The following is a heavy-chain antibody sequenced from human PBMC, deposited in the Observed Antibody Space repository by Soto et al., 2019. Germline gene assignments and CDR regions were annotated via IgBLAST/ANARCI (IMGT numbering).Heavy chain of an antibody. D-gene: IGHD3-3*01. CDR3: AKDINYDFWSGSGYYMDV. CDR2: INSDGSST. CDR1: GFTFSSYW. Sequence: PGGSLRLSCAASGFTFSSYWMHWVRQAPGKGLVWVSRINSDGSSTSYADSVKGRFTISRDNSKNTLYLQMNSLRAEDTAVYYCAKDINYDFWSGSGYYMDVWGKGTTVTVSS. V-gene: IGHV3-74*01. J-gene: IGHJ6*03.